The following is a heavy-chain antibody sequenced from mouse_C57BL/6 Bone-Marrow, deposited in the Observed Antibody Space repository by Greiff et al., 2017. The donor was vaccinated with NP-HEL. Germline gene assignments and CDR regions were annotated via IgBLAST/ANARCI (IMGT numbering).Heavy chain of an antibody. V-gene: IGHV1-19*01. CDR2: INPYNGGT. CDR3: ARDYGSSYWFAY. Sequence: EVQLQQSGPVLVKPGASVKMSCKASGYTFTDYYMNWVKQSHGKSLEWIGVINPYNGGTSYNQKFKGKATLTVDKASSTAYMELNSLTSDDSAVYYCARDYGSSYWFAYWGQGTLVTVSA. D-gene: IGHD1-1*01. CDR1: GYTFTDYY. J-gene: IGHJ3*01.